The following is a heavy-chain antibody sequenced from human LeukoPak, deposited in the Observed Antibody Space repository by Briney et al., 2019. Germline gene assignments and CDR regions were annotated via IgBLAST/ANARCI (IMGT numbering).Heavy chain of an antibody. CDR3: ARDTAAALDY. Sequence: GGSLRLSCAASGFTFSNAWMNWVRQAPGKGLEWVGRIKSKTDGGTTDYAAPVKGRFTISRDDSKNTLYLQMNSLQTDDTGIYYCARDTAAALDYWGQGILVTVSS. CDR1: GFTFSNAW. D-gene: IGHD6-13*01. CDR2: IKSKTDGGTT. J-gene: IGHJ4*02. V-gene: IGHV3-15*07.